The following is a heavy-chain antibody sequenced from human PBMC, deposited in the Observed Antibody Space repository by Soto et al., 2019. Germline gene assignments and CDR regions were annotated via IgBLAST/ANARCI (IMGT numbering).Heavy chain of an antibody. J-gene: IGHJ5*02. V-gene: IGHV1-18*01. CDR2: ISAYNGKT. D-gene: IGHD2-2*01. CDR1: GYIFSNYG. Sequence: QVQLVQPGGEVKEPGASVKISCKASGYIFSNYGISWVRQAPGQGLEWMAWISAYNGKTYYAQKVQDRVTVTTDTSTSTGYMEVRSLRSDDTAVYYCATNTRLPAANWLPNWFDLWGQGTLVTVSS. CDR3: ATNTRLPAANWLPNWFDL.